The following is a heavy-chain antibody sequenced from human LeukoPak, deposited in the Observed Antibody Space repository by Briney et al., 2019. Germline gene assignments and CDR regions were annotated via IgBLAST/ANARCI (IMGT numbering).Heavy chain of an antibody. D-gene: IGHD3-22*01. Sequence: YPGGSLRLSCAASGFTFSSYGMHWVRQAPGKGLEWVAVISYDGSNKYYADSVKGRFTISRDNSKNTLYLQMNSLRAEDTAVYYCAKAGYDSRWDFDYWGQGTLVTVSS. J-gene: IGHJ4*02. CDR3: AKAGYDSRWDFDY. V-gene: IGHV3-30*18. CDR1: GFTFSSYG. CDR2: ISYDGSNK.